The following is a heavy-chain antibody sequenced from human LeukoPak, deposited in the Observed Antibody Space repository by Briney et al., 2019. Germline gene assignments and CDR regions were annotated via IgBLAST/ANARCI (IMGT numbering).Heavy chain of an antibody. Sequence: GGSLRLSCAASGFTFSSYWMSWVRQAPGKGLEWVANIKQEGSEKYYVDSVKGRFTISRDNAKNSLYLQMNSLRAEDTAVYYCARDRRYSSSWYAVDPWGQGTLVTVSS. D-gene: IGHD6-13*01. CDR2: IKQEGSEK. CDR1: GFTFSSYW. J-gene: IGHJ5*02. V-gene: IGHV3-7*01. CDR3: ARDRRYSSSWYAVDP.